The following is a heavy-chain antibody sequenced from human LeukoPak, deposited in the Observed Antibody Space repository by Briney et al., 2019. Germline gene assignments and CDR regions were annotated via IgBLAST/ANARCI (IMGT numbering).Heavy chain of an antibody. Sequence: SETLSLTCTVSGGSISSGSFYWSWIRQPAGKGLEWIGHIYASGSTNYNPSLKSRVTMSIDTSKNQFSLKLTSVTAADTAVYYCARAAAGASDYWGQGTLVTVSS. D-gene: IGHD6-13*01. J-gene: IGHJ4*02. CDR2: IYASGST. V-gene: IGHV4-61*09. CDR3: ARAAAGASDY. CDR1: GGSISSGSFY.